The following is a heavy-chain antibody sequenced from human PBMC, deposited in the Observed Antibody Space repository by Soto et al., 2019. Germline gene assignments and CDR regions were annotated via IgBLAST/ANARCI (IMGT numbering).Heavy chain of an antibody. CDR1: GYTFTDYF. V-gene: IGHV1-2*02. CDR3: ARVTLKAGNWFDP. J-gene: IGHJ5*02. Sequence: ASVKVSCKASGYTFTDYFIHWVRQAPGQGFEWMGWINPNSRGTNYAPKFQGRVTMTRDTSNSTAYMELRGLRSDDTAVYYCARVTLKAGNWFDPWGQGTLVTVSS. CDR2: INPNSRGT.